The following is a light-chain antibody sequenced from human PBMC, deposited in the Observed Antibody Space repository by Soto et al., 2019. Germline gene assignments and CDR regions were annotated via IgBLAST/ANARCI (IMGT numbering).Light chain of an antibody. Sequence: QSVLTQPPSVSGAPGQRVTISCTGSSSDIGAGYDVHWYQQLPGTAPKLLIYGNNNRPSGVPDRFSGSKSGSSASLAITGLQAEDEADYYCQSYDSDFVIFGGGTKLTVL. CDR2: GNN. CDR3: QSYDSDFVI. V-gene: IGLV1-40*01. J-gene: IGLJ2*01. CDR1: SSDIGAGYD.